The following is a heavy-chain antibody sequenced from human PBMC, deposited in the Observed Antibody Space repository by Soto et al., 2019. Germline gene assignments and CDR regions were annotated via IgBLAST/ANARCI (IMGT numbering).Heavy chain of an antibody. CDR3: ARLDGDYDGNGYYRRGMDV. Sequence: PSETLSLTCAVSGGSISSGGYSLSWIRQPPGKGLEWIGHIYDSGNTYYNPSLKSRVSISLDRSKNQFSLKLSSVTAADTAVYFCARLDGDYDGNGYYRRGMDVWGRGTTVTVSS. CDR1: GGSISSGGYS. J-gene: IGHJ6*02. D-gene: IGHD3-22*01. CDR2: IYDSGNT. V-gene: IGHV4-30-2*01.